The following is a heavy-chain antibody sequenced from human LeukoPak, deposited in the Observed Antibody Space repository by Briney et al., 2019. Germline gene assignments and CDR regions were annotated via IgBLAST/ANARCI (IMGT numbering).Heavy chain of an antibody. Sequence: GESLKISCKGSGYSITSYWIGWVRQMPGKGLEWMGIIYPGDSDTRYSPSFQGQVTISADKSISTACLQWSSLKASDTAMYYCARHRPQYCGGDCEFDYWGQGTLVTVSS. CDR3: ARHRPQYCGGDCEFDY. CDR1: GYSITSYW. J-gene: IGHJ4*02. CDR2: IYPGDSDT. V-gene: IGHV5-51*01. D-gene: IGHD2-21*02.